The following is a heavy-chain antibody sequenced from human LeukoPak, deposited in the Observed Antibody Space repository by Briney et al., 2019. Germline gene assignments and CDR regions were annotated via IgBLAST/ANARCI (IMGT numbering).Heavy chain of an antibody. CDR3: ARDLSGSLYFDY. D-gene: IGHD3-10*01. CDR2: LYISGST. J-gene: IGHJ4*02. Sequence: MASETLSLTCTVSGASISSYYYNWIRQTAGRGLEWIGRLYISGSTDYNPSLKSRVTISVDTSKNQFSLKLSSVTAADTAVYFCARDLSGSLYFDYWGQGVLVTVSS. V-gene: IGHV4-4*07. CDR1: GASISSYY.